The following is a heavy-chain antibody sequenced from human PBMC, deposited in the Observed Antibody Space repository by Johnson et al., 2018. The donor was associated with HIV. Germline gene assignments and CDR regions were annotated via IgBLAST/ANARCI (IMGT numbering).Heavy chain of an antibody. J-gene: IGHJ3*01. D-gene: IGHD3-10*01. CDR1: GFTFSDHY. CDR2: IRNKAISYTT. CDR3: TRDRDGVGVS. V-gene: IGHV3-72*01. Sequence: VQLVESGGGLVQPGGSLRLSCVASGFTFSDHYMDWVRQAPGKGLEWVGRIRNKAISYTTEYAASVKGRFTISRDDSKNSLYLQMNSLKTADTAVYYCTRDRDGVGVSWGQGTMVTVSS.